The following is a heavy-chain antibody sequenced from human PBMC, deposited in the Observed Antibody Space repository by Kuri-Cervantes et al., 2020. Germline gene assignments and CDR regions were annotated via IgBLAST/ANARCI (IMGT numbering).Heavy chain of an antibody. CDR1: GGTFSSYA. V-gene: IGHV1-46*01. CDR3: ARAGTVGPTTGYFDY. J-gene: IGHJ4*02. Sequence: ASVKVSCKASGGTFSSYAISWVRQAPGQGLEWMGIINFSGGSTSYAQKFQGRVTMTRDTSTSTVYMELSSLRSEDTAVYYCARAGTVGPTTGYFDYWGQGTLVTVSS. CDR2: INFSGGST. D-gene: IGHD1-26*01.